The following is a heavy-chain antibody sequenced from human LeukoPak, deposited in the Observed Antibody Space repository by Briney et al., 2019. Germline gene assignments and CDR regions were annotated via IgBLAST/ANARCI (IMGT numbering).Heavy chain of an antibody. Sequence: VASVKVSCKASGYTFTGYYMHWVRQAPGQGLEWMGWINPNSGGTNYAQKFQGRVTMTRDTSISTAYMELSRLRSDDTAVYYCARLSITMVRGVRPWGQGTLVTVSS. V-gene: IGHV1-2*02. CDR1: GYTFTGYY. D-gene: IGHD3-10*01. CDR2: INPNSGGT. CDR3: ARLSITMVRGVRP. J-gene: IGHJ5*02.